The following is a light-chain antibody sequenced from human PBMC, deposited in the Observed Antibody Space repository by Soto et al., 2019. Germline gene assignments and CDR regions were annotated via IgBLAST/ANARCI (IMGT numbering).Light chain of an antibody. V-gene: IGLV2-14*01. CDR1: TSDIAGYNY. Sequence: QSVLAQPASVSGSPGQSITISCTGTTSDIAGYNYVSWYQQHPGKAPKLLIYEVTSRASGVSHRFSGSKSGNTASLTISGLQAEEEDEYYCNPYTDKTYIFGSVTKVTVL. CDR2: EVT. CDR3: NPYTDKTYI. J-gene: IGLJ1*01.